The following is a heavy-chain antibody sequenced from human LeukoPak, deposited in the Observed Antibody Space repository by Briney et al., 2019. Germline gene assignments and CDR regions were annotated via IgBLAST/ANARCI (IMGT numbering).Heavy chain of an antibody. CDR2: IYYSGST. CDR3: ARNSLETGQSDY. CDR1: GGSISSYY. Sequence: PSETLSLTCTVSGGSISSYYWSWIRQPPGKGLEWIGYIYYSGSTNYNPSLKSRVAISVDTSKNQFSLELSSVTAADTAVYYCARNSLETGQSDYWGQGTLVTVSS. D-gene: IGHD1-1*01. V-gene: IGHV4-59*08. J-gene: IGHJ4*02.